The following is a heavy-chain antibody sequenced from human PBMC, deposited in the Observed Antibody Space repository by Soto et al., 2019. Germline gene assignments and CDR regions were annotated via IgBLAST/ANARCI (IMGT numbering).Heavy chain of an antibody. Sequence: QVQLQESGPGLVKPSGTLSLTCDVFGASITSSNWWSWVRQSPGGGLEWIGEVFHGGRTNYNPSHKRRVTVSVDKSKNQCSLILSSLPAADAAVYYWARDRRNFSVPFDTWCQGIRVTVSS. CDR3: ARDRRNFSVPFDT. CDR1: GASITSSNW. J-gene: IGHJ4*02. D-gene: IGHD6-19*01. V-gene: IGHV4-4*02. CDR2: VFHGGRT.